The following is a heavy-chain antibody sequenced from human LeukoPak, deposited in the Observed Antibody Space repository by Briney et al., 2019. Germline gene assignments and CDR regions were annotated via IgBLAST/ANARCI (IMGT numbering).Heavy chain of an antibody. Sequence: SGPTLVKPTQTLTLTCTFSGCSLRTRGGGVGWIRQPPGKALEWLSLIYWNDDKRYSPSLKSRLTITKDTSKNQVVLTMTNMDPVDTATYYCAHRTITMVRGVLIPFDYWGQGTLVTVSS. V-gene: IGHV2-5*01. CDR1: GCSLRTRGGG. D-gene: IGHD3-10*01. CDR2: IYWNDDK. J-gene: IGHJ4*02. CDR3: AHRTITMVRGVLIPFDY.